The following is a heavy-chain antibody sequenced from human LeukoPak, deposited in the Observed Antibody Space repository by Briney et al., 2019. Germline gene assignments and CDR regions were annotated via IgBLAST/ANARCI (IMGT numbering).Heavy chain of an antibody. Sequence: GGPLRLSRAASGSTFSSYWMSWVRQAPGEGLEWVAKIKQDGSEKYYVDSVKGRFTISRDNAKTSLYLQMNSLRAEDTAVYYCARGPLLLYGDPTRPPLGYWGQGTLVTVSS. CDR3: ARGPLLLYGDPTRPPLGY. J-gene: IGHJ4*02. V-gene: IGHV3-7*01. D-gene: IGHD4-17*01. CDR2: IKQDGSEK. CDR1: GSTFSSYW.